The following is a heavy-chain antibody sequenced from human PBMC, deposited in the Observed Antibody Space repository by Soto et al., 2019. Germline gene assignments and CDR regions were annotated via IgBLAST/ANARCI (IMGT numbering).Heavy chain of an antibody. V-gene: IGHV4-34*01. CDR1: GGSFSGYY. J-gene: IGHJ3*02. Sequence: SETLSLTCAVYGGSFSGYYWSWIRQPPGKGLEWIGEINHSGSTNYNPSLKSRVTISVDTSKNQFSLKLSSVTAADTAVYYCARGFVPLGIAARGDAFDIWGQGTMVTVSS. CDR3: ARGFVPLGIAARGDAFDI. CDR2: INHSGST. D-gene: IGHD6-25*01.